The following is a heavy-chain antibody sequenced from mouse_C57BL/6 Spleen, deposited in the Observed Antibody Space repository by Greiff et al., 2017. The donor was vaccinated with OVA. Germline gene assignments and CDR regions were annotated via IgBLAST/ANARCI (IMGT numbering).Heavy chain of an antibody. CDR1: GYTFTDYE. CDR3: TRETMVTKNYAMDY. Sequence: VQLQQSGAELVRPGASVTLSCKASGYTFTDYEMHWVKQTPVHGLEWIGAIDPETGGTAYNQKFKGKAILTADKSSSTAYMELRSLTSEDSAVYYCTRETMVTKNYAMDYWGQGTSVTVSS. D-gene: IGHD2-2*01. CDR2: IDPETGGT. V-gene: IGHV1-15*01. J-gene: IGHJ4*01.